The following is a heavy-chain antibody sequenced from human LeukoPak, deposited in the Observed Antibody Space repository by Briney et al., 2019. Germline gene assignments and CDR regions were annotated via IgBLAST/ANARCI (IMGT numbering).Heavy chain of an antibody. Sequence: PGGSLRLSCAASGITLSYHGMSWVRQAPGKGLEWVSVIYSGSSTYYADSVKGRFTISRDNSKNTLYLQMNSLRAEDTAVYYCARDLVVWGQGTTVTVSS. J-gene: IGHJ6*02. CDR2: IYSGSST. V-gene: IGHV3-53*01. CDR3: ARDLVV. CDR1: GITLSYHG.